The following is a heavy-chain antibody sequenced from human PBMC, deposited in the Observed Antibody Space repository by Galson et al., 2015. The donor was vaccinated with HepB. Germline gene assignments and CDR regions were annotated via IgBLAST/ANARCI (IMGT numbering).Heavy chain of an antibody. D-gene: IGHD2-2*01. J-gene: IGHJ4*02. V-gene: IGHV3-30*04. CDR2: ISYDGSNK. CDR1: GFTFSSYA. CDR3: ARANNYCSSTSCYVAFDY. Sequence: SLRLSCAASGFTFSSYAMHWVRQAPGKGLEWVAVISYDGSNKYYADSVKGRFTISRDNSKNTLYLQMNSLRAEDTAVYYCARANNYCSSTSCYVAFDYWGQGTLATVSS.